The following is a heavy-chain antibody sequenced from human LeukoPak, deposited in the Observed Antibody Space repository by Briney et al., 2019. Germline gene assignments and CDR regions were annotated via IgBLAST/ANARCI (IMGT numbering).Heavy chain of an antibody. D-gene: IGHD6-13*01. CDR3: ARDQGLRIAAAGGLVY. V-gene: IGHV1-18*01. J-gene: IGHJ4*02. Sequence: GASVKVSCKASGYTFTSYGISWVRQAPGQGLEWMGWISAYNGNTNYAQKLQGRVTMTTDTSTSTAYMGVRSLRSDDTAVYYCARDQGLRIAAAGGLVYWGQGTLVTVSS. CDR1: GYTFTSYG. CDR2: ISAYNGNT.